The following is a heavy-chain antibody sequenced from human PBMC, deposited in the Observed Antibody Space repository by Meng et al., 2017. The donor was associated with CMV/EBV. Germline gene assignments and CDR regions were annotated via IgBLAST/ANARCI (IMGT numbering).Heavy chain of an antibody. D-gene: IGHD2-2*01. Sequence: SETLSLTCAVYGGSFSGYYWSWIRQPPGKGLEWIGEINHSGSTNYNPSLKSRVTISVDTSKNQFSLKLSSVTAADTAVYYCASGWYQLRYSPYWYFDLWGRGTLVTVSS. CDR3: ASGWYQLRYSPYWYFDL. CDR1: GGSFSGYY. V-gene: IGHV4-34*01. CDR2: INHSGST. J-gene: IGHJ2*01.